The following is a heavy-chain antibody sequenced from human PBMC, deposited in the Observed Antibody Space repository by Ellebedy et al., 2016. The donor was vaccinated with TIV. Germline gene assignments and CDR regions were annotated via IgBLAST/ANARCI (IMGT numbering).Heavy chain of an antibody. CDR2: IYYSGST. CDR1: GGSITSGDYF. J-gene: IGHJ3*02. CDR3: AVREWNDEGEDAFDI. V-gene: IGHV4-61*08. Sequence: SETLSLTCTVSGGSITSGDYFWSWIRQPPGKGLEWIGYIYYSGSTNYNPSLKSRVTISVDTSKNQFSLKLSSVTAADTAVYYCAVREWNDEGEDAFDIWGQGTMVTVSS. D-gene: IGHD1-1*01.